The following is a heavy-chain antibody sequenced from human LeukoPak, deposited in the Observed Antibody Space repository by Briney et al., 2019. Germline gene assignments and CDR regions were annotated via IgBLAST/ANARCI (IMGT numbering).Heavy chain of an antibody. V-gene: IGHV4-61*02. CDR3: ARVTGYMTEDFFDY. CDR1: GGSMNNGNYY. D-gene: IGHD6-13*01. J-gene: IGHJ4*02. Sequence: SETLSLTCTVSGGSMNNGNYYWSWIRQPAGKGLEWIGRIYSSGSTTYNPSLKSRVTLSLDTSKNQFSLKVSSVIAADTAVYYCARVTGYMTEDFFDYWGQGTLVTVSS. CDR2: IYSSGST.